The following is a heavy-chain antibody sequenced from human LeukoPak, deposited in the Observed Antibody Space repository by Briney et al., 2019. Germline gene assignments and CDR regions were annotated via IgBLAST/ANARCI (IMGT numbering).Heavy chain of an antibody. J-gene: IGHJ4*02. Sequence: ASVKVSCKASGYAFTGYFIHWVRQAPGQGPEWMGWIDPNSGGTNYAHKFQGRVTMTRDTSINTAYMELSGLRSDDTAFYYCARGPSWALDYWGQGTLVTVSS. CDR1: GYAFTGYF. CDR2: IDPNSGGT. V-gene: IGHV1-2*07. CDR3: ARGPSWALDY. D-gene: IGHD3-16*01.